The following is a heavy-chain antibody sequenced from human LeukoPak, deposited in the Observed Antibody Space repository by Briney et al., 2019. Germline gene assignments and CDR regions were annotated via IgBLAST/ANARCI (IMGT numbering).Heavy chain of an antibody. D-gene: IGHD3-10*01. V-gene: IGHV3-30*04. Sequence: GRSLRLSCAASGFTFSSYAMHWVRQAPGKGLEWVAVISYDGSNKYYADSVKGRFTISRDNSKNTLCLQMNSLRAEDTAVYYCAREYYGSGSCDYWGQGTLVTVSS. CDR1: GFTFSSYA. CDR3: AREYYGSGSCDY. J-gene: IGHJ4*02. CDR2: ISYDGSNK.